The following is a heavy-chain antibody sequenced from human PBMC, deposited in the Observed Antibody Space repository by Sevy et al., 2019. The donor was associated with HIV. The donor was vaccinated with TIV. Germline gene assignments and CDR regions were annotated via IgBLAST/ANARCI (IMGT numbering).Heavy chain of an antibody. J-gene: IGHJ6*02. D-gene: IGHD6-6*01. CDR1: GGSISSYY. CDR3: ARDRIAAAGMDV. V-gene: IGHV4-59*01. Sequence: SETLSLTCTVSGGSISSYYWSRIRQPPGKGLEWIGYIYYSGSTNYNPSLKSRVTISVDTSKNQFSLKLSSVTAADTAVYYCARDRIAAAGMDVWGQGTTVTVSS. CDR2: IYYSGST.